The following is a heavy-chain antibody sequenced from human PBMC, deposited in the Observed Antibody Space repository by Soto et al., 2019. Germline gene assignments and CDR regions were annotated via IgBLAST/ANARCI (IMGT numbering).Heavy chain of an antibody. V-gene: IGHV1-69*01. Sequence: QVQLVQSGAEVKKPGSSVKVSCKASGGTFSSYAISWVRQAPGQGLEWMGGIIPIFGTANYAQKFQGRVTITADESTSTAYMELSSLRSEDTAVYYCARRQRGYSGYDSPSLGGMDVWGQGTTVTVSS. D-gene: IGHD5-12*01. J-gene: IGHJ6*02. CDR3: ARRQRGYSGYDSPSLGGMDV. CDR1: GGTFSSYA. CDR2: IIPIFGTA.